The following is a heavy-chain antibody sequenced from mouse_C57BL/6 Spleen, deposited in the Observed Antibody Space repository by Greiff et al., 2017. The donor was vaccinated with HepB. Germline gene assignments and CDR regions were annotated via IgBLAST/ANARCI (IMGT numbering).Heavy chain of an antibody. CDR1: GYSFTSYY. CDR2: IYPGSGNT. V-gene: IGHV1-66*01. J-gene: IGHJ2*01. CDR3: ARSTVVAEKDY. D-gene: IGHD1-1*01. Sequence: QVQLQQSGPELVKPGASVKISCKASGYSFTSYYIHWVKQRPVQGLEWIGWIYPGSGNTKYNEKFKGKATLTADTSSSTAYMQLSSLTSEDSAVYYCARSTVVAEKDYWGQGTTLTVSS.